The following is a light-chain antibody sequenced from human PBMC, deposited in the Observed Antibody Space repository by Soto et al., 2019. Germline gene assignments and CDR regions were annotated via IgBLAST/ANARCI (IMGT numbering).Light chain of an antibody. CDR1: SSDVGGYDF. CDR3: CSYAGTYTLV. J-gene: IGLJ3*02. V-gene: IGLV2-11*01. Sequence: SVLTQPRSVSGSPGQSVTISCTGSSSDVGGYDFVSWYQQHPGKAPKLMISDVSERPSGVPDRFSGSKSANTASLTISGLQAEDVADYYCCSYAGTYTLVFGGGTKVTVL. CDR2: DVS.